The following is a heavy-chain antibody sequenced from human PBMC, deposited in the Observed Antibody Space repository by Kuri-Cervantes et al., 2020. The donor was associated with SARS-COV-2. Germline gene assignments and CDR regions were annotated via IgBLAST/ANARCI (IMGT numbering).Heavy chain of an antibody. CDR3: AREGTEGPDDYYYYMDV. Sequence: SESLSLTCPVSSGSISSGDYYWSWIRQPPGKGLECLGYIYYSGSTYYNPSLKSRVTISVDTSKNQFSLKLSSVTAADTAVYYCAREGTEGPDDYYYYMDVWCKGTTVTVSS. D-gene: IGHD3-10*01. CDR1: SGSISSGDYY. CDR2: IYYSGST. V-gene: IGHV4-30-4*08. J-gene: IGHJ6*03.